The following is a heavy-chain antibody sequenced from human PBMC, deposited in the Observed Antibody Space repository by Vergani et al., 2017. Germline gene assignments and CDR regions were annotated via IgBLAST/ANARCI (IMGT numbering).Heavy chain of an antibody. Sequence: EVQLLESGGGLVQPGGSLRLSCAASGFSFSSSAMSWVRQAPGKGLEWVSGIRGSGGSTYIVDSVKGRFTISRDNSRNTLYLKMNSLRAEDTAVYYCAKRGYIAHWYFDLWGRGTLVTVSS. CDR2: IRGSGGST. V-gene: IGHV3-23*01. J-gene: IGHJ2*01. CDR1: GFSFSSSA. D-gene: IGHD5-24*01. CDR3: AKRGYIAHWYFDL.